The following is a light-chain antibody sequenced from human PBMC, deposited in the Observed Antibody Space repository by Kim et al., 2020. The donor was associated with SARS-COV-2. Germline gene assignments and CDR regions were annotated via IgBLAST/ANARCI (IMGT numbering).Light chain of an antibody. CDR2: HAS. Sequence: EIVLTQSPGTLSLSPGERATLSCRASESVSSNYLGWYQQKPGQPPRLLIYHASSRATGIPDRFSGSGSGTDFTLTISRLEPEDFVVYYCQQYAYSPLTFGGGTKVDIK. CDR1: ESVSSNY. V-gene: IGKV3-20*01. J-gene: IGKJ4*01. CDR3: QQYAYSPLT.